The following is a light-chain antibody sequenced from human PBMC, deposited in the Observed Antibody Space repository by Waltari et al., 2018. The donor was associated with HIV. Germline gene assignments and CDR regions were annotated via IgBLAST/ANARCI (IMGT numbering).Light chain of an antibody. Sequence: QSVLTQPPSASGTPGQRVTISCSGSSSNIGGNPVNWYQQLPGTAPKPLIYSDNQRPSGVPDRFAGSKSGTSASLAISGLHSEDEADYYCAAWDDSLNGYVFGPGTKVTVL. CDR3: AAWDDSLNGYV. V-gene: IGLV1-44*01. CDR1: SSNIGGNP. CDR2: SDN. J-gene: IGLJ1*01.